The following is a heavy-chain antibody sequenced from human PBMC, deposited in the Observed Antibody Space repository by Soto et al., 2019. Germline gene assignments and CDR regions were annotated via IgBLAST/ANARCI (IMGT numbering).Heavy chain of an antibody. CDR2: IYYSGST. V-gene: IGHV4-59*01. CDR1: GGSISSYY. J-gene: IGHJ6*03. CDR3: ARVSTPTTVTTFTRYYYYYMDV. D-gene: IGHD4-4*01. Sequence: SETLSLTCTVSGGSISSYYWSWIRQPPGKGLEWIGYIYYSGSTNYNPSLKSRVTISVDTSKNQFSLKLSSVTAADTAVYYCARVSTPTTVTTFTRYYYYYMDVWGKGTTVTVSS.